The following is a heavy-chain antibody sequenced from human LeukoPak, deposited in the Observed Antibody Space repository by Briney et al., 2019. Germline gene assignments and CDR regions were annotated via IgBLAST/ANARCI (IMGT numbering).Heavy chain of an antibody. CDR3: AREAGATDY. D-gene: IGHD1-26*01. CDR1: GYTFTYYY. CDR2: INPSDGST. Sequence: ASVKVSCKTSGYTFTYYYMHWVRQAPGQGLEWMGMINPSDGSTSYAQKFQGRVTMTRDTSTSTVYVELSSLRSEDTAVYYCAREAGATDYWGQGTLVTVSS. J-gene: IGHJ4*02. V-gene: IGHV1-46*01.